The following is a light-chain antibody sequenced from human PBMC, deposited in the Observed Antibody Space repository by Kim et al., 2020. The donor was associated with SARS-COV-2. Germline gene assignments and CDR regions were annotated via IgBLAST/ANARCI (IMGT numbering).Light chain of an antibody. J-gene: IGLJ2*01. CDR2: GKN. CDR1: SLRSYY. Sequence: VDLGQTVRITCQGDSLRSYYATWFQQKPGQAPIVVVYGKNNRPSGIPARFSGSSSGNTASLTITGTQAGDEADYYCNSRDNNDNVLFGGGTQLTVL. CDR3: NSRDNNDNVL. V-gene: IGLV3-19*01.